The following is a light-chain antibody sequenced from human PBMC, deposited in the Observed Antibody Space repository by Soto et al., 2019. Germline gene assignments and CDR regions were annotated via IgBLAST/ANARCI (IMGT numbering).Light chain of an antibody. Sequence: EVVLTQSPGTLSLSPGERATLSCRASQRVSSSYLAWYQQKPGQAPRLLIYGASNRATGIPDRFSGSGSGTDFTLTISRLEPEDFAVYYCQRYDRSPITFVQGTRLESK. CDR1: QRVSSSY. CDR2: GAS. V-gene: IGKV3-20*01. CDR3: QRYDRSPIT. J-gene: IGKJ5*01.